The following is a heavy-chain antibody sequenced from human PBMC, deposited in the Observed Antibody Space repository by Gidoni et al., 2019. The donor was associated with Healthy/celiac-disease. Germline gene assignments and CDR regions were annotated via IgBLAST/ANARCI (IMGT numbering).Heavy chain of an antibody. Sequence: EVQLVESGGGLVPPGGSLRLSCAASGFTFSSYAMSWVRQAPGKGLEWVSAISGSGGSTYYADSVKGRFTISRDNSKNTLYLQMNSLRAEDTAVYYCAKDGRAPLQLWGSGYFDYWGQGTLVTVSS. D-gene: IGHD5-18*01. CDR3: AKDGRAPLQLWGSGYFDY. CDR2: ISGSGGST. CDR1: GFTFSSYA. V-gene: IGHV3-23*04. J-gene: IGHJ4*02.